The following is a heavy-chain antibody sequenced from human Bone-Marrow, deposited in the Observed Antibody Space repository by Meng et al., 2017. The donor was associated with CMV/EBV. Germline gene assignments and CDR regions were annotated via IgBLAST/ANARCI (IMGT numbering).Heavy chain of an antibody. V-gene: IGHV4-59*01. CDR2: IYYSGSS. D-gene: IGHD2-21*01. CDR1: GGSISSYY. Sequence: SETLSLTCTVSGGSISSYYWSWIRQPPGKGLECIGYIYYSGSSSYNPSLKSRVTISVDTSKNQSSLKLSSVTPADTAVYYCARVFVGAVDSWGQGTLVTVSS. CDR3: ARVFVGAVDS. J-gene: IGHJ4*02.